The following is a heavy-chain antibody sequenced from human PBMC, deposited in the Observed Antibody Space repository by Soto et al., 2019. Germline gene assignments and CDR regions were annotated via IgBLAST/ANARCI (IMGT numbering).Heavy chain of an antibody. CDR3: ARTGAVAGRYYFGL. J-gene: IGHJ2*01. Sequence: EVQLVESGGDLVQPGGSLRLSCAASGFTFTNFWMSWVRQSPGKGLEWLANIKQDGSEKYYMDSVKGRFTISRDNAKYSLYLQMSSLRDEDTAVYYCARTGAVAGRYYFGLWGRGTLVTVSS. D-gene: IGHD6-19*01. V-gene: IGHV3-7*01. CDR1: GFTFTNFW. CDR2: IKQDGSEK.